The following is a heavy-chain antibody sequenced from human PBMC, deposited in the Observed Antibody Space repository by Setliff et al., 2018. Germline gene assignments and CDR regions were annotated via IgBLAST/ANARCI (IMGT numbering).Heavy chain of an antibody. CDR1: GFTFSSYA. D-gene: IGHD6-25*01. CDR3: AKHVLSSGWPNDAFDF. Sequence: PGESLKISCAASGFTFSSYAMSWVRQAPGKGLEWVSGLNDVGHNTYYADSVKGRFTISRDNSKNTLYLQMNSLRAEDAAVYYCAKHVLSSGWPNDAFDFWGQGTMVTVSS. J-gene: IGHJ3*01. V-gene: IGHV3-23*01. CDR2: LNDVGHNT.